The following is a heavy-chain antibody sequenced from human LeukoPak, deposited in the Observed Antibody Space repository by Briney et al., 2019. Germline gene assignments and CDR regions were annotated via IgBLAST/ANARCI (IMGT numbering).Heavy chain of an antibody. Sequence: SETLSLTCTVSGGSISSHYWSWIRQPPGKGLEWIGQIYHSGTTNYNPSLKSRVTISVDTSKNQFSLKLTSVTAADTAVYYCAAMVAEGYYYYYMDVWGKGTTVTVSS. J-gene: IGHJ6*03. V-gene: IGHV4-59*11. CDR2: IYHSGTT. CDR1: GGSISSHY. D-gene: IGHD2-15*01. CDR3: AAMVAEGYYYYYMDV.